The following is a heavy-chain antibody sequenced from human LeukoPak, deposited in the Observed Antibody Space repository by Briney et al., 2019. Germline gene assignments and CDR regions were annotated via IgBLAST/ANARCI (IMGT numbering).Heavy chain of an antibody. CDR1: GFTFSDYY. CDR2: ISSSGSTI. V-gene: IGHV3-11*01. D-gene: IGHD2-2*01. J-gene: IGHJ4*02. Sequence: KPGGSLRLSCAASGFTFSDYYMSWIRQAPGKGLEWVSYISSSGSTIYYADSVKGRFTISRDNAKNSLYLQTNSLRAEDTAVYYCARLYCSSTSCYQYYFDYWGQGTLVTVSS. CDR3: ARLYCSSTSCYQYYFDY.